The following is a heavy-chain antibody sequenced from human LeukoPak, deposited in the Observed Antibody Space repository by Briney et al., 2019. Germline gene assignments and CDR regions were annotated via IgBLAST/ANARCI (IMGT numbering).Heavy chain of an antibody. Sequence: GGSLRLSCAASGFTFNSYAMNSVRQAPGKGLEWVSAISGSGGNTYYADSVKGRFTISRDNSKNTLYLQMNSLRAEDTAVYFCARENYLDRSEFLAHWGEGGLVAVSS. D-gene: IGHD3-22*01. CDR3: ARENYLDRSEFLAH. CDR1: GFTFNSYA. CDR2: ISGSGGNT. V-gene: IGHV3-23*01. J-gene: IGHJ1*01.